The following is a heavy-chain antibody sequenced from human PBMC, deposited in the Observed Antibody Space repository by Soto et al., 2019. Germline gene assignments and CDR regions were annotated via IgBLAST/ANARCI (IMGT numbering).Heavy chain of an antibody. CDR2: IYNSGSA. CDR3: ATLWSGLPDR. J-gene: IGHJ5*02. V-gene: IGHV4-31*03. D-gene: IGHD3-3*01. CDR1: GGSVSSAGYH. Sequence: SETLSLTCTVSGGSVSSAGYHWSWIRQHPGKALEWIGFIYNSGSAYYNPSLKSRVTISLDTSKNQFSLKLSSVTAADTAVYYCATLWSGLPDRWGQGTLVTVSS.